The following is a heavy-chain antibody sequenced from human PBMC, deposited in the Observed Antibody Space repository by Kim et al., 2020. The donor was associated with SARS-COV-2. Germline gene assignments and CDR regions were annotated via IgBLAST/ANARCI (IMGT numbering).Heavy chain of an antibody. CDR1: GGSISSGGYY. CDR3: ARDSSKLRQWGWFDP. J-gene: IGHJ5*02. Sequence: SETLSLTCTVSGGSISSGGYYWSWIRQHPGKGLEWIGYIYYSGSTYYNPSLKSRVTISVDTSKNQFSLKLSSVTVADTAVYYCARDSSKLRQWGWFDPWGQGTLVTVSS. V-gene: IGHV4-31*03. CDR2: IYYSGST. D-gene: IGHD4-17*01.